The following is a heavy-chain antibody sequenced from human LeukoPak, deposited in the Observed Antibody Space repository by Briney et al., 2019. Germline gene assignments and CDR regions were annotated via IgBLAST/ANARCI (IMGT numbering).Heavy chain of an antibody. Sequence: ASVKVSCKASGYTFTGYYMHWVRQAPGQGLEWMGWINPNSGGTNYAQKFQGWVTMTRDTSISTAYMELGRLRSDDTAVYYCARDRRYCSGGSCYSDAFDIWAKGQWSPSPQ. CDR2: INPNSGGT. CDR3: ARDRRYCSGGSCYSDAFDI. CDR1: GYTFTGYY. D-gene: IGHD2-15*01. V-gene: IGHV1-2*04. J-gene: IGHJ3*02.